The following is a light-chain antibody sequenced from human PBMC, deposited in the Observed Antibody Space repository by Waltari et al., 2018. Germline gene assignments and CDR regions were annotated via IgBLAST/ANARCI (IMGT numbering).Light chain of an antibody. Sequence: DVQMTRSPSSLSSSVGDRVTITCQATQDIRKYLNWYQQKPGKAPKLLIFDASNLATGVPSRFSGSGAGTHFTFTIRSLQPEDFATYYCQQYDSLPVTFGPGTKVDLK. CDR2: DAS. V-gene: IGKV1-33*01. CDR3: QQYDSLPVT. J-gene: IGKJ3*01. CDR1: QDIRKY.